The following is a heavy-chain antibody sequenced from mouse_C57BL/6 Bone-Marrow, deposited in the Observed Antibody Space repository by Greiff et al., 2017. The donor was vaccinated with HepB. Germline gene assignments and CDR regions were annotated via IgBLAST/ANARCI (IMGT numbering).Heavy chain of an antibody. D-gene: IGHD1-1*01. CDR1: GYTFTDYE. CDR3: TRWYDGSKWFDD. J-gene: IGHJ3*01. CDR2: IDPETGGT. Sequence: QVQLQQSGAELVRPGASVTLSCKASGYTFTDYEMHWVKQTPVHGLEWIGAIDPETGGTAYNQKFKGKAILTADKSSSTAYMELRSLTSEDSDVYDCTRWYDGSKWFDDWGKGTLVTVSA. V-gene: IGHV1-15*01.